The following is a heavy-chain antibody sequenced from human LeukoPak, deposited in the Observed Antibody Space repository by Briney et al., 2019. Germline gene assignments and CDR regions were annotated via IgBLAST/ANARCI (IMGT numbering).Heavy chain of an antibody. D-gene: IGHD6-19*01. CDR3: GKSGSKRAVSGSDAFDR. J-gene: IGHJ3*01. CDR1: GLTVVTTA. CDR2: RGCDVSDK. V-gene: IGHV3-30*02. Sequence: GGSLRLSWSAAGLTVVTTATYCARQAPGKGLGWVAFRGCDVSDKNHADSVKGRFTISRDNSKNTLFLQMSGLTTEDTATYCCGKSGSKRAVSGSDAFDRWHQGTMDTVSS.